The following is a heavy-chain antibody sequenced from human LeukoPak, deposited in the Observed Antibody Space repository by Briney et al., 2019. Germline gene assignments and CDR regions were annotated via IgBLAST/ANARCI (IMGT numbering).Heavy chain of an antibody. D-gene: IGHD3-10*01. J-gene: IGHJ4*02. CDR1: GGSISSYF. Sequence: PSETLSLTCNVSGGSISSYFWTWLRQPAGKGLERIGRIHASGTTNYNSSLKSRVSMSVDTSKNQFSLKLTSVTAADTAVYFCARDGADVYGRAFDYWGQGTLVSVSS. V-gene: IGHV4-4*07. CDR3: ARDGADVYGRAFDY. CDR2: IHASGTT.